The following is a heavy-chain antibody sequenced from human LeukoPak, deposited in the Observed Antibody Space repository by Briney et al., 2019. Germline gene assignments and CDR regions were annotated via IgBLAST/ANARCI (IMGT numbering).Heavy chain of an antibody. Sequence: GGSLRLSCAASGFTFSSYGMHWVRQAPGKGLEWVAVISYDGSNKYYADSVKGRFTISRDNAKNSLYLQMNSLRAEDTAVYYCARELQQLVFGDYWGQGTLVTVSS. D-gene: IGHD6-13*01. J-gene: IGHJ4*02. CDR3: ARELQQLVFGDY. V-gene: IGHV3-30*03. CDR2: ISYDGSNK. CDR1: GFTFSSYG.